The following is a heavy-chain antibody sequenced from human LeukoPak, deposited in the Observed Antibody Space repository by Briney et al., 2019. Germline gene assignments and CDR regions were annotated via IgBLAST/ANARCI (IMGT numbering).Heavy chain of an antibody. Sequence: GGSLRLSCAASGFTVSSNYMSWVRQAPGKGLEWVSVIYSGGSTYYADSVKGRFTISRDNSKNTLYLQMSGLRVEDTAVYYCARGPETAMVPRYWGQGTLVTVSS. J-gene: IGHJ4*02. V-gene: IGHV3-53*01. CDR2: IYSGGST. CDR3: ARGPETAMVPRY. CDR1: GFTVSSNY. D-gene: IGHD5-18*01.